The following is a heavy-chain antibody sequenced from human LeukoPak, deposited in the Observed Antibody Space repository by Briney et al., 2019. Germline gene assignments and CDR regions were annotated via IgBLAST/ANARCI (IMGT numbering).Heavy chain of an antibody. V-gene: IGHV4-61*05. J-gene: IGHJ5*02. CDR3: ARGRRWFDP. CDR2: IYYSGST. Sequence: PSETLSLTCTVSGGSISSSSYYWGWIRQPPGKGLEWIGYIYYSGSTNYNPSLKSRVTISVDTSKNQSSLKLSSVTAADTAVYYCARGRRWFDPWGQGTLVTVSS. CDR1: GGSISSSSYY.